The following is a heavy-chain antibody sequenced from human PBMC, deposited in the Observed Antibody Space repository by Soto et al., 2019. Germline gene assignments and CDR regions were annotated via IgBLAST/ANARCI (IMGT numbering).Heavy chain of an antibody. CDR3: AKAGYSYCYGTTIPTDASAI. V-gene: IGHV3-23*01. D-gene: IGHD5-18*01. Sequence: PGGSLRLSCAASGFTFSSYAMRWVRQAPGKGLEWVSAISGSGGITFYADSVKGRFTISRDNSRNALYLQMNSLRAEDTAVYFCAKAGYSYCYGTTIPTDASAIWGQGTRVTVSS. J-gene: IGHJ3*02. CDR2: ISGSGGIT. CDR1: GFTFSSYA.